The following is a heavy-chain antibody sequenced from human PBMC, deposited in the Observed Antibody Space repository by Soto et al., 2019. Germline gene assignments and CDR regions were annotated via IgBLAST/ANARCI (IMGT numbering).Heavy chain of an antibody. CDR2: ISAYNGNT. J-gene: IGHJ4*02. V-gene: IGHV1-18*01. Sequence: QVHLVQSGAEVKMPGASVKVSCKASGFTFTSYAFTWVRQAPGHGLEWMGWISAYNGNTNYARNFRGSVTMTTDSSASTVYIDLGSMTSDDTAVYFCSRDFTGWPPYGVDSWGQGTLVSVSA. CDR1: GFTFTSYA. CDR3: SRDFTGWPPYGVDS. D-gene: IGHD3-10*01.